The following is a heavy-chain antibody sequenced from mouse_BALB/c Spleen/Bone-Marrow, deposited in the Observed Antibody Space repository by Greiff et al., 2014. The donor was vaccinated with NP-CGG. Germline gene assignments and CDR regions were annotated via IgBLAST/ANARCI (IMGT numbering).Heavy chain of an antibody. V-gene: IGHV5-4*02. J-gene: IGHJ4*01. Sequence: EVQRVESGGGLVKPGGSLKLSCAASGFTFSDYYMYWVRQTPGKRLEWVATISDGGSYTYYPDSVKGRFTISRDIAKNNLYLQMSSLKSEDTAMYYCARDRGVQGYAMDYWGQGTSVTVSS. CDR3: ARDRGVQGYAMDY. CDR2: ISDGGSYT. D-gene: IGHD2-14*01. CDR1: GFTFSDYY.